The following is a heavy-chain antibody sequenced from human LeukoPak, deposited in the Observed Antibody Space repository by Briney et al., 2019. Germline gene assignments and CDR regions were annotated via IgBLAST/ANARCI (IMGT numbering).Heavy chain of an antibody. V-gene: IGHV4-59*08. Sequence: SETLSLTCTVSGGSISHYFWSWLRQPPGKPLEWIGYIYYSGSTNYNPSLTSRLTISVDTSKDQFYLKLSSVTAADTAVYYCAKTVAGYWYFDLWGRGTLVTVSS. CDR1: GGSISHYF. CDR3: AKTVAGYWYFDL. CDR2: IYYSGST. J-gene: IGHJ2*01. D-gene: IGHD6-19*01.